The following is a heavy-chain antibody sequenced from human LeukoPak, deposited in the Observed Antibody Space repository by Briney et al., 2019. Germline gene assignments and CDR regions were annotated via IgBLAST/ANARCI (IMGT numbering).Heavy chain of an antibody. CDR1: GFTFNSYG. V-gene: IGHV3-23*01. CDR2: FSGSGSGT. J-gene: IGHJ4*02. D-gene: IGHD3-9*01. CDR3: ARLGHDILTGYYNTPFDY. Sequence: GGSLRLSCAASGFTFNSYGMSWVRQAPGKGLEWVSGFSGSGSGTNYADSVKGRFTISRDNSKNTLYLQMNSLRAEDTAVYYCARLGHDILTGYYNTPFDYWGQGTLVTVSS.